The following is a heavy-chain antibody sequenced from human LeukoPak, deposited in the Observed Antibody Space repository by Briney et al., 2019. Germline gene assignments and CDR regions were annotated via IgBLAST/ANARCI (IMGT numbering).Heavy chain of an antibody. V-gene: IGHV3-11*05. CDR1: GFTFSDYY. CDR3: ARGHWGMDV. J-gene: IGHJ6*02. Sequence: KSGGSLRLSCAASGFTFSDYYMSWIRQAPGKGLEWVSYIGTSSSYTNYADSVKGRFTISRDNAKNSLYLQMNSLRAEDTAVYYCARGHWGMDVWGQRTTVTVSS. CDR2: IGTSSSYT.